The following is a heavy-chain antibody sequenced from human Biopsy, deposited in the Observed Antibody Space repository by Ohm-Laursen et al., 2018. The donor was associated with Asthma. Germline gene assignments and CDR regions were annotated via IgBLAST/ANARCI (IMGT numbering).Heavy chain of an antibody. V-gene: IGHV1-18*04. J-gene: IGHJ6*02. D-gene: IGHD1-7*01. CDR2: ISAFNGNT. CDR1: GYTFTSYG. Sequence: GASVKVSCKASGYTFTSYGISWVRQAPGQGLEWMGWISAFNGNTNYAQKLQGRVTMTTDTSTSTAYMELSSLRSEDTAVYYCARDPHNSYLASLRTKFNYYYYGMDVWGQGTTVTVPS. CDR3: ARDPHNSYLASLRTKFNYYYYGMDV.